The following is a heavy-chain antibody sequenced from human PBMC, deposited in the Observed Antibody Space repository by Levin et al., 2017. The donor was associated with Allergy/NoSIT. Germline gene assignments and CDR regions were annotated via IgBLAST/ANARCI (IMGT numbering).Heavy chain of an antibody. Sequence: LSLTCAASGFIFSNNWMHWVRQAPGKGLVWVSRIKSDGSSTTYADSVKGRFTISRDNAKNTLYLQMNSLRAEDTAIYYCARDPDHGGFSWFDPWGQGTLVTVSS. J-gene: IGHJ5*02. CDR2: IKSDGSST. CDR1: GFIFSNNW. D-gene: IGHD4-23*01. CDR3: ARDPDHGGFSWFDP. V-gene: IGHV3-74*01.